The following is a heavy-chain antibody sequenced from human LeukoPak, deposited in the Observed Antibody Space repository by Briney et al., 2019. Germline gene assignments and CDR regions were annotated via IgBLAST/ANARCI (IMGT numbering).Heavy chain of an antibody. D-gene: IGHD2-15*01. J-gene: IGHJ4*02. V-gene: IGHV1-2*02. CDR3: ARDHGACSGGSCFLFDY. CDR1: GYTFTGYY. Sequence: ASVKVSCKASGYTFTGYYMHWVRQAPGQGLEWMGWINPNSGGTSYAQKFQGRVTMTRDTSISTAYMELSRLRSDDTAVYYCARDHGACSGGSCFLFDYWGQGTLVTVSS. CDR2: INPNSGGT.